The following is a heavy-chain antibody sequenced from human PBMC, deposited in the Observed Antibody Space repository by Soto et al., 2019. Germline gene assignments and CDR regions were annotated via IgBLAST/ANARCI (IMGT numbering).Heavy chain of an antibody. J-gene: IGHJ4*02. CDR2: IYYSGST. Sequence: SETLSLTCTVSGGSISSGDYYWSWIRQPPGKGLEWIGYIYYSGSTYYNPSLKSRVTISVDTSKNQFSLKLSSVTAADTAVYYCARDVTGRNYVDYWGQGTLVTVSA. CDR3: ARDVTGRNYVDY. D-gene: IGHD3-16*01. CDR1: GGSISSGDYY. V-gene: IGHV4-30-4*01.